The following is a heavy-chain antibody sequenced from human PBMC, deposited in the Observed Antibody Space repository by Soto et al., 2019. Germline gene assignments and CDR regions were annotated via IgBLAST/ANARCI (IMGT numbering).Heavy chain of an antibody. V-gene: IGHV4-30-2*01. J-gene: IGHJ5*02. D-gene: IGHD5-18*01. CDR2: IYHSGST. Sequence: SETLSLTCAVSGGSISSGGYSWSWIRQPPGKGLEWIGYIYHSGSTYYNPSLKSRVTISVDRSKNQFSLKLSSVTAADTAVYYCARGYSYAQNWFDPWGQGTLVTVS. CDR3: ARGYSYAQNWFDP. CDR1: GGSISSGGYS.